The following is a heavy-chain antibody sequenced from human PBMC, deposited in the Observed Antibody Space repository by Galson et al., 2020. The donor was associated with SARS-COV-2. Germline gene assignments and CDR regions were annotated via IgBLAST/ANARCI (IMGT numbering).Heavy chain of an antibody. V-gene: IGHV3-23*01. CDR3: AKTPLRFLEWLPGGFDS. CDR2: ITGTGSGT. J-gene: IGHJ4*02. Sequence: VETGGSLRLSCAASGFTFSTSAMSWVRQAPGKGLEWVSGITGTGSGTYYADSVKGRFTISRDNAKNTLYLQMSSLRADDTAVYYCAKTPLRFLEWLPGGFDSWGQGNLVTVSS. CDR1: GFTFSTSA. D-gene: IGHD3-3*01.